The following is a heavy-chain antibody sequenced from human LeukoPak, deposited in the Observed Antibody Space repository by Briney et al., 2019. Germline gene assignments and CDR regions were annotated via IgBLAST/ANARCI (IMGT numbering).Heavy chain of an antibody. Sequence: GGSLRLSCAASGFTFSSYWMTWVRQAPGKGLEWVANIKQDGSDKYYVDSVKGRFTTSRDNAKNSLYLQMNSLRAEDTAVYYCARVRFGWLQLYNWFDPWGQGTLVTASS. J-gene: IGHJ5*02. V-gene: IGHV3-7*01. CDR2: IKQDGSDK. D-gene: IGHD5-24*01. CDR1: GFTFSSYW. CDR3: ARVRFGWLQLYNWFDP.